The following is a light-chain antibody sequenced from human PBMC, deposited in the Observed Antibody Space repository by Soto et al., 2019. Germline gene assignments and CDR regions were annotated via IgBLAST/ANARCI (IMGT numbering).Light chain of an antibody. CDR2: DAS. CDR1: QSVSSY. J-gene: IGKJ4*01. V-gene: IGKV3-11*01. Sequence: EIVLTQSPATLSLSPGERATLSCRASQSVSSYLAWYQQKPGQAPRLLIYDASNRATGIPARFSGSGSGTDFTLTISSLQSEDFAVYFCQQCRNWPLTFGGGTKVEI. CDR3: QQCRNWPLT.